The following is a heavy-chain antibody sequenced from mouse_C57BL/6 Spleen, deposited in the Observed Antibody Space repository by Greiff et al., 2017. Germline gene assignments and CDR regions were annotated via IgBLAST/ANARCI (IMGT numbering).Heavy chain of an antibody. Sequence: EVHLVESGGDLVKPGGSLKLSCAASGFTFSSYGMSWVRQTPDKRLEWVATISSGGSYTYYPDSVKGRFTISRDNAKNTLYLQMSSLKSEDTAMYYCARPDYSNSFDYWGQGTTLTVSS. CDR3: ARPDYSNSFDY. D-gene: IGHD2-5*01. J-gene: IGHJ2*01. V-gene: IGHV5-6*01. CDR2: ISSGGSYT. CDR1: GFTFSSYG.